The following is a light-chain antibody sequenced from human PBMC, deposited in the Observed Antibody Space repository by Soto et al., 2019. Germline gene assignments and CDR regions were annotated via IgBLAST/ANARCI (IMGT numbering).Light chain of an antibody. Sequence: EIVLTQSPATLSLSPGERATLSCRASKSVSSYLAWYQQKPGQAPRLLIYDASNRATGIPARFSGSGSGTDFTLTICGLEPEDFAVYYCQQRSNWPPDTFGQGTRLEIK. CDR1: KSVSSY. V-gene: IGKV3-11*01. J-gene: IGKJ5*01. CDR3: QQRSNWPPDT. CDR2: DAS.